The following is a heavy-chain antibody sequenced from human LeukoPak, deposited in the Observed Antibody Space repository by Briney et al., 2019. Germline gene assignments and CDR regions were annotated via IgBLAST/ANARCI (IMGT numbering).Heavy chain of an antibody. CDR2: INHSGST. CDR3: ARVYSGYGDYVLYYYYYMDV. D-gene: IGHD5-12*01. V-gene: IGHV4-34*01. CDR1: GGSFSGYY. Sequence: SETLSLTCAVSGGSFSGYYWTWIRQPPGKGLQWIGEINHSGSTNYNPSLKSRVTISVDTSKNQFSLKLSSVTAADTAVYYCARVYSGYGDYVLYYYYYMDVWGKGTTVTISS. J-gene: IGHJ6*03.